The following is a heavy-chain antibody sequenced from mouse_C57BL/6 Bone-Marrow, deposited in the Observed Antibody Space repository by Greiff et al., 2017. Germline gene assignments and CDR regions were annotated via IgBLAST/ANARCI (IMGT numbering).Heavy chain of an antibody. J-gene: IGHJ1*03. Sequence: QVQLQQPGAELVKPGASVKLSCKASGYTFTSYWMHWVKQRPGQGLEWIGMIHPNSGSTNYNEKFKSKATLTVAKSSSTAYMQLSSLTSEDSAVYYGAREVFLGGYFDVWGTGTTVTVSS. CDR2: IHPNSGST. CDR1: GYTFTSYW. D-gene: IGHD2-14*01. CDR3: AREVFLGGYFDV. V-gene: IGHV1-64*01.